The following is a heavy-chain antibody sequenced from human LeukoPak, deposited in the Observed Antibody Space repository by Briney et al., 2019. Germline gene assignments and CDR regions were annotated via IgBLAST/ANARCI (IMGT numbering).Heavy chain of an antibody. CDR1: GLTFSNYG. Sequence: GGSLRLSCITSGLTFSNYGFHWVRQAPGKGLEWVAVMSSDGTNKYYADSVKGRFTISRDNSKNKLYLQMNSLRVEDTAVYYCARDNSNSDYYYVMDVWGRGTTVTVSS. J-gene: IGHJ6*02. CDR3: ARDNSNSDYYYVMDV. CDR2: MSSDGTNK. V-gene: IGHV3-30*19. D-gene: IGHD4-11*01.